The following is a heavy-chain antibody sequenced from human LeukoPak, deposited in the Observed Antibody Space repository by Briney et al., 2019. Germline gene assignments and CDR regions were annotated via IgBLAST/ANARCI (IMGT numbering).Heavy chain of an antibody. Sequence: SETLSLTCTVSGYSISSGYYWGWIRQPPGKGLEWIGSIYHSGSTYYNPSLKSRVTISVDTSKNQFSLKLSSVTAADTAVYYCARVSSSWPYYCYYMDVWGKGTTVTVSS. D-gene: IGHD6-13*01. CDR2: IYHSGST. CDR1: GYSISSGYY. CDR3: ARVSSSWPYYCYYMDV. V-gene: IGHV4-38-2*02. J-gene: IGHJ6*03.